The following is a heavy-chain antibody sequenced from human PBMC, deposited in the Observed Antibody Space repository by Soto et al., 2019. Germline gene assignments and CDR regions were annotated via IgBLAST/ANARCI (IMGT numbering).Heavy chain of an antibody. CDR3: ARVRVTGWSGYYNRENYGMDV. CDR1: GGSISSGGYY. Sequence: SETLSLTCTVSGGSISSGGYYWSWIRQHPGKGLKWIGYIYYSGSTYYNPSLKSRVTISVDTSKNQSSLKLSSVTAADTAVYYCARVRVTGWSGYYNRENYGMDVWGQGTTVTVSS. V-gene: IGHV4-31*03. D-gene: IGHD3-3*01. CDR2: IYYSGST. J-gene: IGHJ6*02.